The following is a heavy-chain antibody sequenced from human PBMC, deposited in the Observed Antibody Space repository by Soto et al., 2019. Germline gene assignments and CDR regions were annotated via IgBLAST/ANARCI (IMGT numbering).Heavy chain of an antibody. V-gene: IGHV4-34*01. CDR1: GGSFSGYY. D-gene: IGHD3-10*01. Sequence: QVQLQQWGAGLLKPSETLSLTCAVYGGSFSGYYWSWIRQPPGKGLEWIGEINHSGSTNYNPSLKIRVTISVDTSKNQFSPKLSSVNAADPAVYYCARGERPGVGSGQAPHGELLFDYWGQGTLVTVSS. CDR3: ARGERPGVGSGQAPHGELLFDY. CDR2: INHSGST. J-gene: IGHJ4*02.